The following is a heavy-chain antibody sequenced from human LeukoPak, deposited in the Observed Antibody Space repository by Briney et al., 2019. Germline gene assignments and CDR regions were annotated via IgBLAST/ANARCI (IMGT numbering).Heavy chain of an antibody. CDR3: ARDQDSGSYYRGAFDI. Sequence: PGGSLRLSCAASGFTFSDYYMSWIRQAPGKGLEWVSYISSSGSTIYYADSVKGRFTISRDNAKNSLYLQMNSLRAEDTAVYYCARDQDSGSYYRGAFDIWGQGTMVTVSS. CDR2: ISSSGSTI. CDR1: GFTFSDYY. J-gene: IGHJ3*02. V-gene: IGHV3-11*01. D-gene: IGHD1-26*01.